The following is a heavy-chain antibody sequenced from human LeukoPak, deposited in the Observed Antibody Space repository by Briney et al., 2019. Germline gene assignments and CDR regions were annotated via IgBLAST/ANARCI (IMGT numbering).Heavy chain of an antibody. V-gene: IGHV3-20*04. D-gene: IGHD6-13*01. CDR2: INWNGGST. CDR3: ARDLGYPTSYFDY. J-gene: IGHJ4*02. Sequence: GRSLRLSCAASGFTFSSYGMHWVRQAPGKGLEWVSGINWNGGSTGYADSVKGRFTISRDNAKNSLYLQMNSLRAEDTALYYCARDLGYPTSYFDYWGQGTLVTVSS. CDR1: GFTFSSYG.